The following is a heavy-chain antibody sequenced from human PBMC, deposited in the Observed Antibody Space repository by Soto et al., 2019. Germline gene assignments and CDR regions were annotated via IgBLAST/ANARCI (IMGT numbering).Heavy chain of an antibody. D-gene: IGHD3-3*01. CDR3: ARRPAVLRFLEWLPNWFDP. J-gene: IGHJ5*02. CDR2: INHSGST. Sequence: PSETLSLTCAVYGGSFSGYYWSWIRQPPGKGLEWIGEINHSGSTYYNPSLKSRVTISVDTSKNQFSLKLSSVAAADTAVYYCARRPAVLRFLEWLPNWFDPWGQGTLVTVSS. CDR1: GGSFSGYY. V-gene: IGHV4-34*01.